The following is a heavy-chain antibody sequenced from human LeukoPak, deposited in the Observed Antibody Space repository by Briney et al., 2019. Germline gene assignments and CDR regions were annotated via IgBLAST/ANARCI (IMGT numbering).Heavy chain of an antibody. D-gene: IGHD6-13*01. CDR2: IKEDGSEK. J-gene: IGHJ4*02. CDR1: GFTFSNYW. V-gene: IGHV3-7*01. Sequence: GGSLRLSRAASGFTFSNYWMSWVRQAPGKGLEWVANIKEDGSEKYYVDSVKGRFTISRDNARKSLYLQMNSLRAEDTAVYYCASGRQLGYWGQGTLVTVSS. CDR3: ASGRQLGY.